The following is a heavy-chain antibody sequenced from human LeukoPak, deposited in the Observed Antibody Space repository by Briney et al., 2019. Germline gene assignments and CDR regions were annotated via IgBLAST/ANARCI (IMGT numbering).Heavy chain of an antibody. CDR1: GGSISSYY. Sequence: PSETLSLACTVSGGSISSYYWSWIRQPPGKGLEWIGYIYYSGSTNYNPSLKSRVTISVDTSKNQFSLKLSSVTAADTAVYYCAREGDYYDSSGYYFKNAFDIWGQGTMVTVSS. J-gene: IGHJ3*02. V-gene: IGHV4-59*01. CDR3: AREGDYYDSSGYYFKNAFDI. CDR2: IYYSGST. D-gene: IGHD3-22*01.